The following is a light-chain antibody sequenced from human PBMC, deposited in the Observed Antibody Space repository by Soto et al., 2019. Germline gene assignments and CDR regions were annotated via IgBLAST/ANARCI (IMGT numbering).Light chain of an antibody. Sequence: QSALTQPASVSGSPGQSITISCTGTSSDVGGYNYVSWYQQHPGKAPKLMIYDVSNRPSGVSNRFSGSKSGNMASLTISGIQAEDEADYYCSSYTSSSTRVFGGGTKLTVL. CDR1: SSDVGGYNY. J-gene: IGLJ2*01. CDR2: DVS. V-gene: IGLV2-14*01. CDR3: SSYTSSSTRV.